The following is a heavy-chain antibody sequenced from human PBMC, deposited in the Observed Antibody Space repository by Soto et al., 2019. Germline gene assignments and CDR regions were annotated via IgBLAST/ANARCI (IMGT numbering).Heavy chain of an antibody. CDR3: AGAEYSSALYFQH. V-gene: IGHV4-30-4*01. CDR2: IYYSGST. Sequence: QVQLQESGPGLVKPSQTLSLTCTVSGGSISSGDYYWNWIRQPPGKGLEWIGYIYYSGSTYYNPSLKSRVTISLDTSKNQFSLKLSSVTAADTAVYYCAGAEYSSALYFQHWGQGTLVTVSS. CDR1: GGSISSGDYY. J-gene: IGHJ1*01. D-gene: IGHD6-19*01.